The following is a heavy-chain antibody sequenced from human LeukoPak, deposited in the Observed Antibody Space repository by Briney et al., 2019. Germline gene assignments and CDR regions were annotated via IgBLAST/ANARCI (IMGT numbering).Heavy chain of an antibody. CDR1: GYTFTSYG. J-gene: IGHJ4*02. V-gene: IGHV1-18*04. D-gene: IGHD2-2*01. Sequence: ASVKVSCKASGYTFTSYGISWVRQAPGQGLEWMGWISAYNGNTNYAQKLQGRVTMTTDTSTSTAYMELRSLGSDDTAVYYCARGSPYCSSTSCYVGDYWGQGTLVTVSS. CDR2: ISAYNGNT. CDR3: ARGSPYCSSTSCYVGDY.